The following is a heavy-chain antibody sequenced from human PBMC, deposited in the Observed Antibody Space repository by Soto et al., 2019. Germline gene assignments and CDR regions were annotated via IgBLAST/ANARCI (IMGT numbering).Heavy chain of an antibody. CDR1: GFTFSSDS. D-gene: IGHD7-27*01. J-gene: IGHJ4*02. Sequence: EVQLVESGGGLVQPGGSLRLSCAASGFTFSSDSINWVRQAPGKGLEWCSYISTSSSTIYYSDSVKGRFTISRDNAKNSLYLQMSSLRAEDTAVYYCARDLTPGLFDYWGQGTLVTVSS. CDR3: ARDLTPGLFDY. CDR2: ISTSSSTI. V-gene: IGHV3-48*01.